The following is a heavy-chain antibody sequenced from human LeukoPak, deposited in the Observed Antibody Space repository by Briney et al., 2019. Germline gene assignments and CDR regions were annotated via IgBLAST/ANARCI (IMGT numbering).Heavy chain of an antibody. J-gene: IGHJ4*02. CDR2: IYYSGST. Sequence: SETLSLTCTVSGGSISSSSYYWGWIRQPPGKGLEWIGSIYYSGSTYYNPSLKNRVTISVDTSKNQFSLKLSSVTAADTAVYYCARVNRVAATFYFDYWGQGTLVTVSS. CDR1: GGSISSSSYY. V-gene: IGHV4-39*07. CDR3: ARVNRVAATFYFDY. D-gene: IGHD2-15*01.